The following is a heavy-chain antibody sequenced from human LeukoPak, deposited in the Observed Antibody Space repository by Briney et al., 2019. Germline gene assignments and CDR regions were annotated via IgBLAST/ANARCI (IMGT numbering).Heavy chain of an antibody. J-gene: IGHJ2*01. V-gene: IGHV3-74*01. CDR1: ELTFSGYW. D-gene: IGHD4-17*01. CDR2: ITGDGSST. Sequence: GGSLRLSCAASELTFSGYWMHWVRQVPGRGLVWVSRITGDGSSTTYADSVKGRFTISRDNAKNTVFLQMISLRAEDTAVYYCARDTGWYFDLWGRGTLVTVSS. CDR3: ARDTGWYFDL.